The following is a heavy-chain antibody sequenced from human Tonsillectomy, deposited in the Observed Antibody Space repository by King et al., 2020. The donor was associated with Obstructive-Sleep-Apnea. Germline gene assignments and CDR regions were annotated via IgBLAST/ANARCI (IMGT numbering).Heavy chain of an antibody. CDR3: ARDPYSSGWYAFEY. D-gene: IGHD6-19*01. Sequence: LVESGGGVVQPGRSLRLSCAASGFTFSSYAMHWVRQAPGKGLEWVAVISFDGSNKYYADSVKGRFTISRDNSKNTLYLQMNSLRAEDTAVYYCARDPYSSGWYAFEYWGQGTLVTVSS. CDR2: ISFDGSNK. J-gene: IGHJ4*02. V-gene: IGHV3-30-3*01. CDR1: GFTFSSYA.